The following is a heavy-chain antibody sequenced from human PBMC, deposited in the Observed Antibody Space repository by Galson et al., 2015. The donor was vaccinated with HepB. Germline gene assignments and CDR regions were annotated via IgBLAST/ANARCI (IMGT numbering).Heavy chain of an antibody. CDR3: ARQGRFGELEYFDY. Sequence: ETLSLTCTVSGGSISSSSYYWGWIRQPPGKGLEWIGSIYYSGSTYYNPSLKSRVTISVDTSKNQFSLKLSSVTAADTAVYYCARQGRFGELEYFDYWGQGTLVTVSS. V-gene: IGHV4-39*01. D-gene: IGHD3-10*01. CDR2: IYYSGST. CDR1: GGSISSSSYY. J-gene: IGHJ4*02.